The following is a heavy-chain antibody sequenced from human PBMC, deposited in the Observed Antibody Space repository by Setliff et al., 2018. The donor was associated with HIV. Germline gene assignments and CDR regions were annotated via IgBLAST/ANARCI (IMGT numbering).Heavy chain of an antibody. V-gene: IGHV3-21*01. Sequence: LRLSCAASGFTFSSYSMNWVRQAPGKGLEWVSSISSSSSYIYYVDSVKGRFTISRDNAKNSLYLQMNSLRAEDTAVYYCAREPSTVTTDYFDYWGQGTLVTVSS. D-gene: IGHD4-17*01. CDR3: AREPSTVTTDYFDY. CDR1: GFTFSSYS. J-gene: IGHJ4*02. CDR2: ISSSSSYI.